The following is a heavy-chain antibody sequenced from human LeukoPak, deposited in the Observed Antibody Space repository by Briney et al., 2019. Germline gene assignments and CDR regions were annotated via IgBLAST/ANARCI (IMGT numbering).Heavy chain of an antibody. V-gene: IGHV1-58*01. CDR1: GFTFTSSA. Sequence: SVKVSCKASGFTFTSSAVQWVRQARGQRLEWIGWIVVGSGNTNYAQKFQESVTITRDMSTSTAYMELSSLRSEDTGVYYCAAVGATESDAFDIWGQGTMVTVSS. CDR3: AAVGATESDAFDI. D-gene: IGHD1-26*01. J-gene: IGHJ3*02. CDR2: IVVGSGNT.